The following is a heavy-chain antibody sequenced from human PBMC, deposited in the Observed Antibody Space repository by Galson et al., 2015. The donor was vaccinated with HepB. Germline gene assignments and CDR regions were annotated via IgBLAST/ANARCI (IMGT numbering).Heavy chain of an antibody. J-gene: IGHJ4*02. CDR3: ATDREAMTLVGIFDS. CDR2: INPDGGET. CDR1: GFSFSSYW. D-gene: IGHD3-22*01. Sequence: SLRLSCAASGFSFSSYWMHWVRQAPGKGLEWVANINPDGGETYYVDSVKGRFTISRDNAKNSLYLQMNSLRAEDTAVYYCATDREAMTLVGIFDSWGQGTLVTVSS. V-gene: IGHV3-7*05.